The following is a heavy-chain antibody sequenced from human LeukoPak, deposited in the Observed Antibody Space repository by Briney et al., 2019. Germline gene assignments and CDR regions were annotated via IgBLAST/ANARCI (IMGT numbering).Heavy chain of an antibody. D-gene: IGHD5-18*01. CDR2: IYYSGST. Sequence: SETLSLTCTVSGGSISSSSYYWGWIRQPPGTGLEWIGSIYYSGSTYYNPSLKSRVTISVDTSKNQFSLKLSSVTAADTAVYYCARHVDTAMVYFDYWGQGTLVTVSS. J-gene: IGHJ4*02. CDR1: GGSISSSSYY. CDR3: ARHVDTAMVYFDY. V-gene: IGHV4-39*01.